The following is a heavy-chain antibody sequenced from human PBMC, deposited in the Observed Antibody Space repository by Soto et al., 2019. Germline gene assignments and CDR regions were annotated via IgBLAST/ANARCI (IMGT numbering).Heavy chain of an antibody. Sequence: PGGSLRLSCAASGFTFSSYAMSWVRQAPGKGLEWVSAISGSGGSTYYADSVKGRFTISRGNSKNTLYLQMNSLSAEDTAVYYCARKRRRGTITIFGVVTSYGMDVWGQGTTVTVSS. CDR2: ISGSGGST. J-gene: IGHJ6*02. CDR1: GFTFSSYA. V-gene: IGHV3-23*01. CDR3: ARKRRRGTITIFGVVTSYGMDV. D-gene: IGHD3-3*01.